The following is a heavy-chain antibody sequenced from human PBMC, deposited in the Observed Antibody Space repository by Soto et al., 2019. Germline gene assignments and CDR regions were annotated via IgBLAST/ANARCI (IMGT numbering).Heavy chain of an antibody. J-gene: IGHJ4*02. Sequence: ASVKVSCNASGYTFTSYCVSWVRQAPGQGLEWMGWISAYNGNTNYAQKLQGRVTMTTDTSTSTAYMELRSLRSDDTAVYYCAKESPGGYSDSWGQGPRVTVAP. CDR3: AKESPGGYSDS. CDR2: ISAYNGNT. CDR1: GYTFTSYC. V-gene: IGHV1-18*01.